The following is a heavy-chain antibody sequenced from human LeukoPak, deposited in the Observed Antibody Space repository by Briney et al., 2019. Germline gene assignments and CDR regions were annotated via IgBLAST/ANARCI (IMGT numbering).Heavy chain of an antibody. CDR2: IIPIFGTA. CDR3: ARDPPGGAAADAALDY. D-gene: IGHD6-13*01. Sequence: GASVKVSCKASGGTFSSYAISWVRQAPGQGLEWMGGIIPIFGTANYAQKFQGRVTITADESTSTAYMELSSLRSEDTAVYYCARDPPGGAAADAALDYWGLGTLVTVSS. J-gene: IGHJ4*02. CDR1: GGTFSSYA. V-gene: IGHV1-69*13.